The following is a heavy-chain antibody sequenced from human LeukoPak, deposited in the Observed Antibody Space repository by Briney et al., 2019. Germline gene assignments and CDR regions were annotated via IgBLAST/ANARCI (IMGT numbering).Heavy chain of an antibody. J-gene: IGHJ5*02. V-gene: IGHV3-9*01. Sequence: QSGGSLRLSCAASGFTFDDYAMHWVRQAPGKGLEWVSGISWNSGSIGYADSVKGRFTISRDNAKNTLYLQMNSLRAEDTAVYYCARDGVEFYNWFDPWGQGTLVTVSS. CDR2: ISWNSGSI. CDR1: GFTFDDYA. CDR3: ARDGVEFYNWFDP. D-gene: IGHD2-8*01.